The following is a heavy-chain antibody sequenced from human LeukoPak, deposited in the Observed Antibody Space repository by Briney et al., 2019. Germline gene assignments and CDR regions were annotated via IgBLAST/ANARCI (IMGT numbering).Heavy chain of an antibody. CDR2: IYSGGTT. V-gene: IGHV3-66*01. D-gene: IGHD1-26*01. Sequence: GGSLRLSCAASGLTVSSNYMSWVRQAPGKGLEWVSVIYSGGTTYYAASAKGRFSISRDNSKNTLYLQMNSLRAEDTAVYYCARGGGSFSSWFDPWGQGTLVTVSS. J-gene: IGHJ5*02. CDR3: ARGGGSFSSWFDP. CDR1: GLTVSSNY.